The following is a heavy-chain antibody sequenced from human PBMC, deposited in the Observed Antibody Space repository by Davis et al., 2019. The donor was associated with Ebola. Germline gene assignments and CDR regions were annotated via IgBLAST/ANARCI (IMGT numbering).Heavy chain of an antibody. J-gene: IGHJ6*02. CDR1: GGTFSSYA. Sequence: ASVKVSCKASGGTFSSYAISWVRQAPGQGLEWMGWINPNSGGTNYAQKFQGWVTMTRDTSISTAYMELSRLRSEDTAVYYCARGRITIFGVVKGMDVWGQGTTVTVSS. CDR3: ARGRITIFGVVKGMDV. V-gene: IGHV1-2*04. CDR2: INPNSGGT. D-gene: IGHD3-3*01.